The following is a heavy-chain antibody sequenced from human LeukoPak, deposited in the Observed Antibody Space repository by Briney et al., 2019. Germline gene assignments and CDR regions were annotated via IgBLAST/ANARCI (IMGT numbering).Heavy chain of an antibody. CDR1: GFTFSSYA. J-gene: IGHJ2*01. V-gene: IGHV3-30-3*01. CDR2: ISYDGSNK. D-gene: IGHD2-2*01. CDR3: ARDKVACSSTSCHYWYFDL. Sequence: PGGSLRLSCAASGFTFSSYAMHWVRQAPGKGLEWVAVISYDGSNKYYADSVKGRFTISRDNSKNTLYLQMNSLRAEDTAVYYCARDKVACSSTSCHYWYFDLWGRGALVTVSS.